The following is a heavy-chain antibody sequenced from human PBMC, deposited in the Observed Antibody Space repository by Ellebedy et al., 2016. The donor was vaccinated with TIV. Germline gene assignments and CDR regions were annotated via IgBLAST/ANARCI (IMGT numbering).Heavy chain of an antibody. J-gene: IGHJ6*02. CDR2: ISYDGNNK. V-gene: IGHV3-30*04. D-gene: IGHD2-8*01. CDR1: GFTFSNYA. Sequence: GESLKISCAASGFTFSNYAFYWVRQAPGKGLEWVAIISYDGNNKFYLDSVEGRFSISRDDSKNTLYLQMHSLRPEDTAVYYCSREGVDAGMDVWGQGTTVIVSS. CDR3: SREGVDAGMDV.